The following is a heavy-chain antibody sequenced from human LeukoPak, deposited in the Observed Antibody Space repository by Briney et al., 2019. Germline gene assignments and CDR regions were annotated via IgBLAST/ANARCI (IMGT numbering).Heavy chain of an antibody. D-gene: IGHD2-8*01. J-gene: IGHJ4*02. CDR2: IRNKANTYAT. CDR3: TRLGYCSPSVCYFDY. V-gene: IGHV3-73*01. Sequence: SGGSLRLSCAASGFTFSDSAIHWVRQASGKGLEWVGRIRNKANTYATAYAASVNGRFTISRDDSKNTAYLQMNSLTTEDTAMYYCTRLGYCSPSVCYFDYWGQGTLVTVSS. CDR1: GFTFSDSA.